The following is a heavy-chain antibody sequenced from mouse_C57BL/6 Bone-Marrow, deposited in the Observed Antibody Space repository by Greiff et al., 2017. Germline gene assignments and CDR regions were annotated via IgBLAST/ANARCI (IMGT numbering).Heavy chain of an antibody. CDR2: IDPENGDT. CDR1: GFNIKDDY. J-gene: IGHJ4*01. D-gene: IGHD1-1*01. V-gene: IGHV14-4*01. Sequence: VQLQQSGAELVRPGASVKLSCTASGFNIKDDYMHWVKQRPEQGLEWIGWIDPENGDTEYASKFQGKATITADTSSNPAYLQLSSLTSEDTAVYYCTTVYYGSSYYYAMDYWGQGTSVTVSS. CDR3: TTVYYGSSYYYAMDY.